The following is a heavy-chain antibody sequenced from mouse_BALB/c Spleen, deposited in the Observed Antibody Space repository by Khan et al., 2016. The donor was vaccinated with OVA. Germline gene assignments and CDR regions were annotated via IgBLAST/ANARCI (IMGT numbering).Heavy chain of an antibody. Sequence: QVQLKQSGAELAKPGASVKMSCKASGYTFTTYWMHWVNQRPGQGLEWIGYINPTSGYTDYNEKFKDKATLSADKSSSTAYMQLSSLTSEDSAGYYCTRDRIDYWGQGTTRTVSA. V-gene: IGHV1-7*01. J-gene: IGHJ2*01. CDR3: TRDRIDY. CDR2: INPTSGYT. CDR1: GYTFTTYW.